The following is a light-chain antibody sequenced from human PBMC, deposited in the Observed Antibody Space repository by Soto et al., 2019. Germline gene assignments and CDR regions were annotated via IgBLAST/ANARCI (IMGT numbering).Light chain of an antibody. CDR3: QQYNSYWT. J-gene: IGKJ1*01. CDR1: QGTSSY. V-gene: IGKV1-9*01. CDR2: GAS. Sequence: DIQLTQSPSFLSASVGDRVTITCRASQGTSSYLAWFQQKPGRAPKLLIYGASTLQSGVPARFSGSGSGTEFTLTISSLQPDDFATYYCQQYNSYWTFGQGTKVDIK.